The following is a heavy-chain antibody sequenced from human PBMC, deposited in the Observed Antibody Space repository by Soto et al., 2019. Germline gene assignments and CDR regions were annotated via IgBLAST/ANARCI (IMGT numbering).Heavy chain of an antibody. Sequence: SETLSLTCAVSGGSISSGGYSWSWIRQPPGKGLEWIAYIYHSGSTYYNPSLKSRVTISVDRSKNQFSLKLSSVTAADTAVYYCARADILTGLAYYGMDVWGQGTTVTVSS. V-gene: IGHV4-30-2*01. D-gene: IGHD3-9*01. CDR2: IYHSGST. J-gene: IGHJ6*02. CDR3: ARADILTGLAYYGMDV. CDR1: GGSISSGGYS.